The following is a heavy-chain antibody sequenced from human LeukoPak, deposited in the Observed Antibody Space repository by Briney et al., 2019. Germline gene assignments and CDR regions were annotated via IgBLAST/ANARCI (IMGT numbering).Heavy chain of an antibody. V-gene: IGHV4-30-4*02. J-gene: IGHJ6*03. CDR1: GGSISSGDYY. CDR3: ARGYSYSIYYYYYYMDV. D-gene: IGHD5-18*01. CDR2: IYYSGST. Sequence: SETLSLTCTVSGGSISSGDYYWSWIRQPPGKGLEWIGYIYYSGSTYYNPSLKSRVTISVDTSKNQFSLKLSSVTAADTAVYYCARGYSYSIYYYYYYMDVWGKGTTVTVSS.